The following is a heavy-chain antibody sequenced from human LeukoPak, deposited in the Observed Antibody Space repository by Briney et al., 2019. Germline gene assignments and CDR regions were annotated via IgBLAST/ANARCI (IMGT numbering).Heavy chain of an antibody. Sequence: GGSLRLSCVGSGFTLNSYWMHWARQAPGKGLVWVARINEVGSTTNHADSVRGRFTISRDNAKNTLYLQMNSLRAEDTAIYYCARDFGGNSDYWGQGTLVTVSS. V-gene: IGHV3-74*01. J-gene: IGHJ4*02. CDR2: INEVGSTT. CDR1: GFTLNSYW. CDR3: ARDFGGNSDY. D-gene: IGHD4-23*01.